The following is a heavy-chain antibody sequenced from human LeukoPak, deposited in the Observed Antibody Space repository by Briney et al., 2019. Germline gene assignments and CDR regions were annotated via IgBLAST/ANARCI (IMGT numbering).Heavy chain of an antibody. Sequence: PSETLSLTCTVSGVSISSYYWSWIRQPAGKRLEWIGRIYASESTDYNPSLKSRVTMSVDTSKNQFSLRLTSLTAADTAIYYCARDREIYDFWKGNGNWFDPWGQGTLVTVSS. J-gene: IGHJ5*02. D-gene: IGHD3-3*01. V-gene: IGHV4-4*07. CDR2: IYASEST. CDR1: GVSISSYY. CDR3: ARDREIYDFWKGNGNWFDP.